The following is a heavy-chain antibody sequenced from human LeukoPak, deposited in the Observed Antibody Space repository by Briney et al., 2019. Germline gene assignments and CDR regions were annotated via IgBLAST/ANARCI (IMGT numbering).Heavy chain of an antibody. Sequence: GGSLRLSCAVSGFTFSSYWMHWVRHAPGKGLVWVSRISSDGSGTAYADSVKGRFTISRDNAKNTLYLHMNSLRAEDTGVYYCARANHPTYYDSSGYYQDYWGQGTLVTVSS. CDR1: GFTFSSYW. D-gene: IGHD3-22*01. CDR3: ARANHPTYYDSSGYYQDY. CDR2: ISSDGSGT. J-gene: IGHJ4*02. V-gene: IGHV3-74*03.